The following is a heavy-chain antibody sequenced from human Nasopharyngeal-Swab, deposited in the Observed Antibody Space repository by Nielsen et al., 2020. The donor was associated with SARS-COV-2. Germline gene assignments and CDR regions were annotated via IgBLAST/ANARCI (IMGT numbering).Heavy chain of an antibody. D-gene: IGHD5-18*01. Sequence: SETLSLTCTVSGGSISSGSYYWSWIRQPAGKGLEWIGRFYTSGSTNYNPSLKSRVTISVDTSKNQFSLKLSSVTAADTAVYYCARAGRYSYGDYFDYWGQGTLVTVSS. CDR1: GGSISSGSYY. CDR3: ARAGRYSYGDYFDY. CDR2: FYTSGST. J-gene: IGHJ4*02. V-gene: IGHV4-61*02.